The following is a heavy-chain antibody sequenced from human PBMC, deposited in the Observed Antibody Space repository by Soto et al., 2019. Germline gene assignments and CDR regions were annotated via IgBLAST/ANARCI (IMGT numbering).Heavy chain of an antibody. J-gene: IGHJ4*02. CDR3: ARERMVYSNLDY. CDR1: GGSISSSSYY. V-gene: IGHV4-39*02. D-gene: IGHD4-4*01. CDR2: IYYSGST. Sequence: QLQLQESGPGLVKPSETLSLTCTVSGGSISSSSYYWGWIRQPPGKVLEWIGSIYYSGSTYYNPSLKSRVTISVDTSKNQFSLKLSSVTAADTAVYYCARERMVYSNLDYWGQGTLVTVSS.